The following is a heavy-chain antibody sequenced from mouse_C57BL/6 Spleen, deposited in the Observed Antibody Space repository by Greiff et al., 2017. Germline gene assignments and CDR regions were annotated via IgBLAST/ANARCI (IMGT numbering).Heavy chain of an antibody. CDR3: ARTGTYFDV. CDR1: GFTFSSYG. J-gene: IGHJ1*03. Sequence: EVKVVESGGDLVKPGGSLKLSCAASGFTFSSYGMSWVRQTPDKRLEWVATISSGGSYTYYPDSVKGRFTISRDNAKNTLHLQMSSLKSEDTAMYYCARTGTYFDVWGTGTTVTVSS. V-gene: IGHV5-6*01. D-gene: IGHD4-1*01. CDR2: ISSGGSYT.